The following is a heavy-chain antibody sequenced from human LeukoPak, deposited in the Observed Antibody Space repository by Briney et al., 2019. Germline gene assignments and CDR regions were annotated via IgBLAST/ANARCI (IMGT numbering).Heavy chain of an antibody. V-gene: IGHV1-2*04. D-gene: IGHD5-18*01. J-gene: IGHJ6*02. CDR2: INPNSGGT. CDR3: ARSSTLPLGYSYGPFEYYYGMDV. Sequence: GASVKVSCKASGYTFTGYYMHWVRQAPGQGLEWMGWINPNSGGTNYAQKFQGWVTMTRDTSISTAYMELSRLRSDDTAVYYCARSSTLPLGYSYGPFEYYYGMDVWGQGTTVILSS. CDR1: GYTFTGYY.